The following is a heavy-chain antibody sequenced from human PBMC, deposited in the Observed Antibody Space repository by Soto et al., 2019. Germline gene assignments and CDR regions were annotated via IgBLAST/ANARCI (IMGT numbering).Heavy chain of an antibody. J-gene: IGHJ4*02. D-gene: IGHD6-19*01. CDR3: AREARQWRGRRGFDY. CDR1: GFTFSSYA. Sequence: QVQLVESGGGVVQPGRSLRLSCAASGFTFSSYAMHWVRQAPGKGLEWVAVISYDGSNKYYADSVKGRFTISRDNSKNTLYLQMNSLRAEDTAVYYCAREARQWRGRRGFDYWGQGTLVTVSS. CDR2: ISYDGSNK. V-gene: IGHV3-30-3*01.